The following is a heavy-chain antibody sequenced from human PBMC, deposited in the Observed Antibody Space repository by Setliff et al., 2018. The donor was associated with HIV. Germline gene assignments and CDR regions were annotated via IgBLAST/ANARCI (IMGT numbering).Heavy chain of an antibody. V-gene: IGHV1-2*02. CDR3: VRGSISGMYYFDY. J-gene: IGHJ4*02. CDR2: IDPNSGDT. D-gene: IGHD5-12*01. Sequence: ASVKVSCKTSGYTFSAHYIHWVRQAPGQGLEWMGWIDPNSGDTNYAQKFQGRVTMARDTSISTAYMELRSLRSDDTAVYYCVRGSISGMYYFDYWGLGTLVTVSS. CDR1: GYTFSAHY.